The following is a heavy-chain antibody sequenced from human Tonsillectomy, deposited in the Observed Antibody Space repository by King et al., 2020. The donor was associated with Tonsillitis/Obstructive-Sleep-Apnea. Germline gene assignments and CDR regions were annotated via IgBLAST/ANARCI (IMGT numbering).Heavy chain of an antibody. CDR3: AHLIVGATPGWFDP. CDR1: GFSLSTSGVG. D-gene: IGHD1-26*01. J-gene: IGHJ5*02. V-gene: IGHV2-5*02. Sequence: TLKESGPTLVKPTQTLTLTCTFSGFSLSTSGVGVGWIRPPPGKAKEWLALIYWDDDKRYSPSLNRRLTITKDTSKTQVVLTMTNMDPVDTATYYCAHLIVGATPGWFDPWGQGTLVTVSS. CDR2: IYWDDDK.